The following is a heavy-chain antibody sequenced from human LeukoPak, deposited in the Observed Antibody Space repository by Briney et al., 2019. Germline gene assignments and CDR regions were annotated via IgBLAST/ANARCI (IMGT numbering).Heavy chain of an antibody. D-gene: IGHD3-22*01. CDR1: GFTFSSYE. V-gene: IGHV3-48*03. CDR2: ISSSGSTI. Sequence: GGSLRLSCAASGFTFSSYEMNWVRQAPGKGLEWVSYISSSGSTIYYADSVKGRFTISRDNAKNSLYLQMNSLRAEDTAVYYCARSYYYDSSGYYGYWGQGTLVTVSS. CDR3: ARSYYYDSSGYYGY. J-gene: IGHJ4*02.